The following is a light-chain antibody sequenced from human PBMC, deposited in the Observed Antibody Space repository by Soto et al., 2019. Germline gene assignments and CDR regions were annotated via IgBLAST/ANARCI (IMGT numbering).Light chain of an antibody. CDR3: LQDYGDSWT. Sequence: DIQMTQSPSSVSASVGDTVTLTCRASQGISSYLAWYQQKPGKAPKLLIYAASTLQSGVPSRFSGSGSGTDFTLTISSLQPEDFASYYCLQDYGDSWTFGQGTKVDIK. V-gene: IGKV1-12*01. CDR2: AAS. J-gene: IGKJ1*01. CDR1: QGISSY.